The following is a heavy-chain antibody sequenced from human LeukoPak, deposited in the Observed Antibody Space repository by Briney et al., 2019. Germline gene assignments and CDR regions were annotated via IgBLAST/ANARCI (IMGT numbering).Heavy chain of an antibody. V-gene: IGHV4-39*01. CDR1: GGSISTTSYY. D-gene: IGHD3-9*01. CDR2: VYYSEST. J-gene: IGHJ4*02. Sequence: PSETLSLTCTVSGGSISTTSYYWDWIRQPPGKGLEWIGRVYYSESTYYNPSLKSRVTISVDTSKNQFSLKLSSVTAADTAVYYCARQNYDVLTGYYAVDYWGQGTLVTVSS. CDR3: ARQNYDVLTGYYAVDY.